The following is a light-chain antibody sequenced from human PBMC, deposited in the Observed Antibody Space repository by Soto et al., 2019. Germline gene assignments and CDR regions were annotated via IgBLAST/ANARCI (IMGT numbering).Light chain of an antibody. Sequence: EIVMTQSPGTLSVSPGERATLSCRASQSVSSTYLSWYQQQPGQAPRLLMSGTSNRATGTPDRFSGSGSETDFTLTISRLEPEDFAVYYCQQFGASLTWTLGQGTKVDIK. CDR3: QQFGASLTWT. V-gene: IGKV3-20*01. J-gene: IGKJ1*01. CDR1: QSVSSTY. CDR2: GTS.